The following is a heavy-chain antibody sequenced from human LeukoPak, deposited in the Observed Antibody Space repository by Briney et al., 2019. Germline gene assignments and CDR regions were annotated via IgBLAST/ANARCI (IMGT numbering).Heavy chain of an antibody. V-gene: IGHV3-30*14. D-gene: IGHD3-16*02. CDR1: GFTFSSYA. J-gene: IGHJ4*02. CDR2: ISYDGSNK. Sequence: GGSLRLSCAASGFTFSSYAMHWVRQAPGKGLEWVAVISYDGSNKYYADSVKGRFTISRDNSKNTLYLQMNSLRAEDTAVYYCAREKITVWGSYRYNPLDYWGQGTLVTVSS. CDR3: AREKITVWGSYRYNPLDY.